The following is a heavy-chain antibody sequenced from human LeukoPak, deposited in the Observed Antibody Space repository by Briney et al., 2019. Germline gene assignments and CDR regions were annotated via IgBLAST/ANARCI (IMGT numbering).Heavy chain of an antibody. J-gene: IGHJ1*01. CDR1: GGSISSSSFY. CDR2: ISFGGST. V-gene: IGHV4-39*01. D-gene: IGHD3-22*01. CDR3: ARHSKYYYDSSGSYVGYFQH. Sequence: SETLSLTCTVSGGSISSSSFYWGWIRQPPGKGLEWIGTISFGGSTYYNPSLKSRVTISVDTSKNQFSLKLSSVTAADTAVYYCARHSKYYYDSSGSYVGYFQHWGQGTLVTVSS.